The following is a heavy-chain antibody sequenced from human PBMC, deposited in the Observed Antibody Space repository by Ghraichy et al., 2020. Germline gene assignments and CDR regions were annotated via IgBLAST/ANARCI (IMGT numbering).Heavy chain of an antibody. CDR3: ATGYSYGPS. CDR2: ISGSGGST. V-gene: IGHV3-23*01. CDR1: GFTFSSNA. D-gene: IGHD5-18*01. J-gene: IGHJ4*02. Sequence: GGSLRLSCAASGFTFSSNAMSWVRQAPGKGLEWVSGISGSGGSTYYADSVKGRLTISRDNSKNTLYLQMNSLRVEDTAVYYCATGYSYGPSWGQGTLVTVSS.